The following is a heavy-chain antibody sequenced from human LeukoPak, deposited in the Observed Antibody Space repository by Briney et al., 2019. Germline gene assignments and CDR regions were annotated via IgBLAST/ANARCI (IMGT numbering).Heavy chain of an antibody. Sequence: SETLSLTCTVSGGSISSSSYYWGWIRQPPGKGLEWIGSIYYSGSTYYDPSLKSRVTISLDTSKNQFSLKLSSVTAADTAVYYCARDRFGSSWIFDYWGQGTLVTVSS. CDR1: GGSISSSSYY. CDR2: IYYSGST. V-gene: IGHV4-39*07. J-gene: IGHJ4*02. D-gene: IGHD6-13*01. CDR3: ARDRFGSSWIFDY.